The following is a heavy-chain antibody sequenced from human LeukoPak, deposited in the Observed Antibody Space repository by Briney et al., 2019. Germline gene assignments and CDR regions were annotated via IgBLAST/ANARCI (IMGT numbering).Heavy chain of an antibody. D-gene: IGHD6-19*01. CDR3: SRRMAVAATFDY. V-gene: IGHV1-2*02. J-gene: IGHJ4*02. Sequence: GASVKLSCKTSGYTFTGYYIHWVRQAPGQGLEWMGWISPDNGDTNYAQKFQGRVTMTRDTSISTAYMELSRLKYDDTAVYYCSRRMAVAATFDYWGQGTLVTVS. CDR2: ISPDNGDT. CDR1: GYTFTGYY.